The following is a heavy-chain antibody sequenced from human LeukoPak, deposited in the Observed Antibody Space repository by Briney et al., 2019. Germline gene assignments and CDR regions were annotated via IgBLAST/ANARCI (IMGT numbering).Heavy chain of an antibody. V-gene: IGHV4-61*02. J-gene: IGHJ6*03. Sequence: PSETLPLTCTVSGGSISSGSYYWSWIRQPAGKGLEWIGRIYTSGSTNYNPSLKSRVTISVDTSKNQFSLKLSSVTAADTAVYYCARDLKYDFWSGPPYYYMDVWGKGTTVTVSS. CDR3: ARDLKYDFWSGPPYYYMDV. CDR2: IYTSGST. D-gene: IGHD3-3*01. CDR1: GGSISSGSYY.